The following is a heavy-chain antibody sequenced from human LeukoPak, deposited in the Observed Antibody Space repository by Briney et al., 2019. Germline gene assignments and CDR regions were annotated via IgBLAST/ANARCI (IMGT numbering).Heavy chain of an antibody. Sequence: GGSLRLSCAASGFTFSSYSMNWVRQAPGKGLEWVSSISSSSSYIYYADSVKGRFTISRDNAKNSLYLQMNSLRAEDTAVYYCASDYYDSSGYYYGALGYWGQGTLVTVS. V-gene: IGHV3-21*01. D-gene: IGHD3-22*01. CDR3: ASDYYDSSGYYYGALGY. CDR2: ISSSSSYI. CDR1: GFTFSSYS. J-gene: IGHJ4*02.